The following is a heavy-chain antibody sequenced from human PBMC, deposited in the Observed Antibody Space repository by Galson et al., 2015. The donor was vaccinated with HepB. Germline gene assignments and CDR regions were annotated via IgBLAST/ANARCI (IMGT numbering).Heavy chain of an antibody. CDR1: GGSFSTYG. D-gene: IGHD1-1*01. V-gene: IGHV1-69*13. CDR2: IIPIFGMT. Sequence: SVKVSCKASGGSFSTYGLTWVRQAPGQGLEWMGRIIPIFGMTTYAQKFKDRVTITADESTSTVHMEMSSLRSDDTAVYFCARCWSAGTTPGGLGSWGQGTLVTVSS. J-gene: IGHJ5*02. CDR3: ARCWSAGTTPGGLGS.